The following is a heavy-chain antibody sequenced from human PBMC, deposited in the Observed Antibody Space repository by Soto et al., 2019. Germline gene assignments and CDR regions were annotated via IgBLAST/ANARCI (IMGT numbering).Heavy chain of an antibody. V-gene: IGHV4-59*01. J-gene: IGHJ4*02. CDR3: ARSEAANVPLFDY. CDR2: IYYSGST. D-gene: IGHD2-15*01. CDR1: GGSISSDY. Sequence: QVQLQESGPGLVKPSETLSLTCTVSGGSISSDYWSWIRQPPGKGLEWIGNIYYSGSTNYNPSLKSRVTISVDTSKNQFSLKLSSVTAADTAVYYCARSEAANVPLFDYWGQGTLVTVSS.